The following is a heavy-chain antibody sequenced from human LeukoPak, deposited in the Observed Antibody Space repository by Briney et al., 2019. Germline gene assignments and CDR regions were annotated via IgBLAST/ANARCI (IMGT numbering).Heavy chain of an antibody. CDR1: GGSFNGYY. D-gene: IGHD3-10*01. V-gene: IGHV4-34*01. CDR2: INHSGST. Sequence: SETLSLTCAVYGGSFNGYYWSWIRQPPGKGLEWIGEINHSGSTNYNPSLKSRVTISVDTSKNQFSLKLSSVTAADTAVYYCARGRTYYYGSGSYQFDYWGQGTLVTVSS. CDR3: ARGRTYYYGSGSYQFDY. J-gene: IGHJ4*02.